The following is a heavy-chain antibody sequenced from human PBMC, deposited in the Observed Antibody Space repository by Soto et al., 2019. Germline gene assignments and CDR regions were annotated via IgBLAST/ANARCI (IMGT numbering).Heavy chain of an antibody. J-gene: IGHJ4*02. V-gene: IGHV3-48*01. D-gene: IGHD6-19*01. CDR1: GFTFRTYN. CDR3: ARVYGIAVAGTLDF. Sequence: PGGSLRLSCAASGFTFRTYNMNWVRQAPGKGLEWVSYISSSTGTIYYADSVKGRFTISRDNAKNSLYLQMNSLRAEDTAVYYCARVYGIAVAGTLDFWGQGTLVTV. CDR2: ISSSTGTI.